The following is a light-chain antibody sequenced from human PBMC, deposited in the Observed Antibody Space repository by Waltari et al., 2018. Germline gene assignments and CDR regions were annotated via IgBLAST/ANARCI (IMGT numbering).Light chain of an antibody. CDR2: STS. CDR1: HRINSY. V-gene: IGKV1-39*01. Sequence: DIQMTQSPSSLSASVGDRVTITCRASHRINSYLNWYQQKPGKAPKLLIYSTSSLQSGVPSMFSCSGSGTDFTLTISSLQPEDFATYYCQQSYTTLWTFGQGTKVETK. J-gene: IGKJ1*01. CDR3: QQSYTTLWT.